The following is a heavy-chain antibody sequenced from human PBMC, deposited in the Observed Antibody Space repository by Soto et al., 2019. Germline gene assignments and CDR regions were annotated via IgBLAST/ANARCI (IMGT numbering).Heavy chain of an antibody. CDR2: IYYSGST. D-gene: IGHD3-10*01. V-gene: IGHV4-39*01. CDR3: ARDKKNYYGSGSYYRAFDI. Sequence: QLQLQESGPGLVKPSETLSLTCTVSGGSISSSSYYWGWIRQPPGKGLEWIGSIYYSGSTYYNPSLKSRVTISVDTSKNQFSLKLSSVTAADTAGYYCARDKKNYYGSGSYYRAFDIWGQGTMVTVSS. J-gene: IGHJ3*02. CDR1: GGSISSSSYY.